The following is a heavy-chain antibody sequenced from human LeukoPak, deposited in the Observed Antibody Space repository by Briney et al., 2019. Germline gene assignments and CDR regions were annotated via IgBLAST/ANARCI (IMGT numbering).Heavy chain of an antibody. J-gene: IGHJ3*01. CDR3: ARHTTIFGVAIIDF. V-gene: IGHV1-2*02. CDR2: MHPNSGGT. D-gene: IGHD3-3*01. Sequence: ASVEVSCKASGYTFTDYYMHWLRQAPGQGLEWMGWMHPNSGGTNYAQKFQGRVTMTRDTSISTAYMDLSSLRSDDTAVYYCARHTTIFGVAIIDFWGQGTMVTVSS. CDR1: GYTFTDYY.